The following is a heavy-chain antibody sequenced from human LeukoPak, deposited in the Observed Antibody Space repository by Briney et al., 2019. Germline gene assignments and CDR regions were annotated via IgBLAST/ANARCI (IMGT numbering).Heavy chain of an antibody. CDR3: ARGGGFAEVDHYFDY. J-gene: IGHJ4*02. V-gene: IGHV1-69*05. CDR1: EGTFSRYA. CDR2: IIPIFGTA. Sequence: AAVKVSSKASEGTFSRYAFSWVRQAPGQGLDWMGGIIPIFGTANYAQKFQGRVTITTDESTSTAYMELSSLRPEDTAVYYCARGGGFAEVDHYFDYWGQGTLVTVSS. D-gene: IGHD2-15*01.